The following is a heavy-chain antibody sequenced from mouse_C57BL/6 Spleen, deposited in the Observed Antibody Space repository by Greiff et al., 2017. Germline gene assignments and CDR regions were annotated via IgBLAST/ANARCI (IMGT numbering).Heavy chain of an antibody. CDR2: ISSGSSTI. Sequence: EVKLKESGGGLVKPGGSLKLSCAASGFTFSDYGMHWVRQAPEKGLEWVAYISSGSSTIYYADTVKGRFTISRDNAKNTLFLQMTSLRSEDTAMYYCARVGDGYYGWFAYWGQGTLVTVSA. CDR1: GFTFSDYG. J-gene: IGHJ3*01. V-gene: IGHV5-17*01. D-gene: IGHD2-3*01. CDR3: ARVGDGYYGWFAY.